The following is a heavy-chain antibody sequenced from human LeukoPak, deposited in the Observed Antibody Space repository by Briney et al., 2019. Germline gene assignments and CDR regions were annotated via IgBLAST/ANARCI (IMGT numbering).Heavy chain of an antibody. V-gene: IGHV3-7*01. CDR1: GFTFSSYW. D-gene: IGHD2-2*01. Sequence: GGSLRLSCAASGFTFSSYWMSWVRQAPGKGLEWVANIKQDGSEKYYVDSVKGRFTISRDNAKNSLYLQMNSLRAEDTAVYYCARVVGVVVPAAMDYWGQGTLVTVSS. J-gene: IGHJ4*02. CDR3: ARVVGVVVPAAMDY. CDR2: IKQDGSEK.